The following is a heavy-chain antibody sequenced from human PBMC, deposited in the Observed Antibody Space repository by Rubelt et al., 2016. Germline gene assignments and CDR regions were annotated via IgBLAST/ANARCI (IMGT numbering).Heavy chain of an antibody. Sequence: EVQLVQSGAEVKKPGESLRISCKGSGYNFTTYWISWVRQTPGKGLAWMGRIDPSDSYINYSPAFQGHVTISADKSSSTAYLQGSSLKAADTAMYYCGRGNSWYPLWGQGTLVTVSS. CDR2: IDPSDSYI. CDR3: GRGNSWYPL. V-gene: IGHV5-10-1*03. J-gene: IGHJ4*02. CDR1: GYNFTTYW. D-gene: IGHD6-13*01.